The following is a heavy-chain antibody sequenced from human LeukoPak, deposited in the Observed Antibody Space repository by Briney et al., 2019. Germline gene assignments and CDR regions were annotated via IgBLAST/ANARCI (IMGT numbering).Heavy chain of an antibody. Sequence: GGSLRLSCAASGFTFSSYSMNWVRQAPGKGLEWDSSISSSSSYIYYADSVKGRFTISRDNAKNSLYLQMNSLRAEDTAVYYCAREEEAAALDPWGQGTLVTVSS. CDR2: ISSSSSYI. CDR3: AREEEAAALDP. V-gene: IGHV3-21*01. D-gene: IGHD6-13*01. J-gene: IGHJ5*02. CDR1: GFTFSSYS.